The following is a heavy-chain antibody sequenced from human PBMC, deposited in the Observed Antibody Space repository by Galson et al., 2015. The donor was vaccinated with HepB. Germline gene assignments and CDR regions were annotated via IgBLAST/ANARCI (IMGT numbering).Heavy chain of an antibody. D-gene: IGHD3-16*01. CDR3: ARMLNLDI. CDR2: VKQDGNEK. V-gene: IGHV3-7*03. CDR1: GFTFSIYW. Sequence: SLRLSCAASGFTFSIYWMSWVRQAPGKGPEWVANVKQDGNEKHYVDAVKGRFTISRDNARNSLYLQMNSLRAEDTAIYYCARMLNLDIWGQGTMVTVSP. J-gene: IGHJ3*02.